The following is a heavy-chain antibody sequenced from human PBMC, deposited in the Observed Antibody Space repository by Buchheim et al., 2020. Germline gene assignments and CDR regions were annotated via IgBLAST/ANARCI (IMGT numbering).Heavy chain of an antibody. CDR1: GFTFSSYG. Sequence: QVQLVESGGGVVQPGRSLRLSCAASGFTFSSYGMHWVRQAPGKGLEWVAVISYDGSNKYYADSVKGRFTISRDNSKNTLYLQMNSLRAEDTAVYYCAKEGPFEGRSSGWLDYWGQGTL. CDR3: AKEGPFEGRSSGWLDY. CDR2: ISYDGSNK. D-gene: IGHD6-19*01. J-gene: IGHJ4*02. V-gene: IGHV3-30*18.